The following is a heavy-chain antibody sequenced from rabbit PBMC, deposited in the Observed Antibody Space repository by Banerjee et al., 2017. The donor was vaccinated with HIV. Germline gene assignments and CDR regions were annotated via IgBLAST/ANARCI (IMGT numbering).Heavy chain of an antibody. D-gene: IGHD1-1*01. CDR1: GFTISSYH. V-gene: IGHV1S40*01. CDR3: ARTRASSSGGWFYFNL. Sequence: QSLEESGGDLVKPGASLTLTCTASGFTISSYHMGWVRQAPGKGLEWIACIYTGDGNTYYASWAKGRFTISKTSTTVTLQMTRLTAADTATYFCARTRASSSGGWFYFNLWGPRTLVTVS. J-gene: IGHJ4*01. CDR2: IYTGDGNT.